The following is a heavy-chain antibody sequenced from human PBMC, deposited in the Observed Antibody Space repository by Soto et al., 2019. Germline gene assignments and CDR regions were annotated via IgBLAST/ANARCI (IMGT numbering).Heavy chain of an antibody. CDR2: INADGSST. V-gene: IGHV3-74*01. Sequence: EVQMVESGGGFVQPGGSLRLSCAVSGFTFSNYWMHWVRQAPGKGLVWVSRINADGSSTSYADSVKGRFTISRDNAKNKLYLQRNSLSADDTAVYYCVRLSGAYDYWGQGTLVTVSA. CDR3: VRLSGAYDY. J-gene: IGHJ4*02. D-gene: IGHD5-12*01. CDR1: GFTFSNYW.